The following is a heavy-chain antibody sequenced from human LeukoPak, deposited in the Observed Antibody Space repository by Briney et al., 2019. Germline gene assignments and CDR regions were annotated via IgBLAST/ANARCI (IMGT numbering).Heavy chain of an antibody. CDR2: IYPGDSDT. CDR3: ARQESITMNFDY. J-gene: IGHJ4*02. D-gene: IGHD3-22*01. Sequence: GESLKISCMVSGYSFTTYWIGWVRQMPGKGLEWMGIIYPGDSDTRYSPSFQGQVTISADKSISTAYLQWSSLKASDTAMYYCARQESITMNFDYWGQGTLVTVSS. CDR1: GYSFTTYW. V-gene: IGHV5-51*01.